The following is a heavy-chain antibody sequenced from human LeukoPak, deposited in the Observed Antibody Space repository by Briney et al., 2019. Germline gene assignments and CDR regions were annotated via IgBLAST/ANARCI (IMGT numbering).Heavy chain of an antibody. CDR3: ARDYSSGYYYYYGMDV. V-gene: IGHV3-21*01. CDR2: ISSSSSYI. D-gene: IGHD3-22*01. CDR1: GFTFSSYS. Sequence: GGSLRLSCAASGFTFSSYSMNWVRRAPGKGLEWVSSISSSSSYIYYADSVRGRFTISRDNAKNSLYLQMNSLRAEDTAVYYCARDYSSGYYYYYGMDVWGQGTTVTVSS. J-gene: IGHJ6*02.